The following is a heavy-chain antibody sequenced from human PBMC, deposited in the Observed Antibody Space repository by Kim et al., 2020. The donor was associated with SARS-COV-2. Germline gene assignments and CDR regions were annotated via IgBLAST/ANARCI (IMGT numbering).Heavy chain of an antibody. CDR3: VRGYGRFLEDDY. D-gene: IGHD3-3*01. Sequence: YADSVKGRFTISRDNAKNSLYLQMNSLRGEDTAVYYCVRGYGRFLEDDYWGQGSLVTVSS. J-gene: IGHJ4*02. V-gene: IGHV3-11*01.